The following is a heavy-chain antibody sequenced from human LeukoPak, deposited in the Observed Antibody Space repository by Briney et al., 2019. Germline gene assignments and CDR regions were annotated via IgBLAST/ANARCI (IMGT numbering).Heavy chain of an antibody. D-gene: IGHD2-8*01. CDR1: GRSFSNYY. V-gene: IGHV4-34*01. CDR3: ARGNMEYLCLDY. J-gene: IGHJ4*02. CDR2: INHSGST. Sequence: PSETLSLTCAVSGRSFSNYYWSWIRQPPGKGLEWIGEINHSGSTNYNPSLKSRVTISIDTSNNQFSLKLSSVTAADTAVYYCARGNMEYLCLDYWGQGTLVTVSS.